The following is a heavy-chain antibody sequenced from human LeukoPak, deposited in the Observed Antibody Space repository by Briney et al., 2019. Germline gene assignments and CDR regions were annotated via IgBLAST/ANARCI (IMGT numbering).Heavy chain of an antibody. D-gene: IGHD5-12*01. Sequence: GGSLRLSCAASGFTFSSYWMSWVRQAPGKGLEWVANIKQEGSEKYYVDSVKGRFTISRDNAKNSLYLQMNSLRAEDTAVYYCARDSLRYSGYDSLDYWGQGTLVTVSS. V-gene: IGHV3-7*03. CDR2: IKQEGSEK. J-gene: IGHJ4*02. CDR3: ARDSLRYSGYDSLDY. CDR1: GFTFSSYW.